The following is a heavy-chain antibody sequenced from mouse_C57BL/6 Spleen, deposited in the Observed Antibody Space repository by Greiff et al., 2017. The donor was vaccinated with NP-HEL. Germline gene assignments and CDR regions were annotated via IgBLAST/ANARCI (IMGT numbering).Heavy chain of an antibody. Sequence: EVQLQQSGPELVKPGASVKIPCKASGYTFTDYNMDWVKQSHGKSLEWIGDINPNNGGTIYNQKFKGKATLTVDKSSSTAYMELRSLTSEDTAVYSCARGAYYSNLYYAMDYWGQGTSVTVPS. J-gene: IGHJ4*01. V-gene: IGHV1-18*01. CDR1: GYTFTDYN. CDR2: INPNNGGT. D-gene: IGHD2-5*01. CDR3: ARGAYYSNLYYAMDY.